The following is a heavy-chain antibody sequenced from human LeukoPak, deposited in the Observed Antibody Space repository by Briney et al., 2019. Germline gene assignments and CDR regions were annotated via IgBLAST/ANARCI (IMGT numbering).Heavy chain of an antibody. V-gene: IGHV3-74*01. J-gene: IGHJ4*02. CDR3: ARGPPKRDGYNTA. CDR1: GFTFSSYW. Sequence: GGSLRLSCAASGFTFSSYWMHWVRQAPGKGLVWVSRINSDGSSTSYADSVRGRFTISRDNAKNTLYLQMNSLRAEDTAVYYCARGPPKRDGYNTAWGQGTLVTVSS. D-gene: IGHD5-24*01. CDR2: INSDGSST.